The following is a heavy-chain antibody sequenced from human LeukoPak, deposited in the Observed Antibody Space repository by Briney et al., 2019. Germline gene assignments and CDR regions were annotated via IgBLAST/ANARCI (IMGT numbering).Heavy chain of an antibody. CDR2: IYYSGST. V-gene: IGHV4-59*01. CDR1: RGSISRYY. CDR3: ARLGGSGSSGGYFDY. D-gene: IGHD3-10*01. Sequence: SETLSVTRVDPRGSISRYYWSWIRQPPGKGLGWSGHIYYSGSTNYNPSLKSRVTISVDTSKNQFSLKLSSVTAADTAVYYCARLGGSGSSGGYFDYWGQGALVTVSS. J-gene: IGHJ4*02.